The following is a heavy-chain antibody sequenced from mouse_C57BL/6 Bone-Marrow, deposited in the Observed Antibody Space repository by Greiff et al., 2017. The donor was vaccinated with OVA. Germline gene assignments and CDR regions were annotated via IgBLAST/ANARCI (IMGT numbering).Heavy chain of an antibody. CDR3: ARQDC. CDR2: ISNGGGST. J-gene: IGHJ2*01. CDR1: GFTFSDYY. V-gene: IGHV5-12*01. Sequence: DVKLVESGGGLVQPGGSLKLSCAASGFTFSDYYMYWVRQTPEKRLEWVAYISNGGGSTYYPDTVKGRFTISRDNAKNTLYLQMSRLKSEDTAMYYCARQDCWGQGTTLTVSS.